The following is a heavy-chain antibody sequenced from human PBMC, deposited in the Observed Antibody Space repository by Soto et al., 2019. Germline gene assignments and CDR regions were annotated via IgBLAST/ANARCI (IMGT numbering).Heavy chain of an antibody. CDR1: GGSFSGYY. J-gene: IGHJ4*02. Sequence: QVQLQQWGAGLLKPSETLSLTCAVYGGSFSGYYWSWIRQPPGKGLEWIGEINHSGSTNYNPSLKSRVTISVDTSKNQFSLKLSSVTAADTAVYYCARGREPRTPGIAVAGTSFFDYWGQGTLVTVSS. D-gene: IGHD6-19*01. CDR3: ARGREPRTPGIAVAGTSFFDY. CDR2: INHSGST. V-gene: IGHV4-34*01.